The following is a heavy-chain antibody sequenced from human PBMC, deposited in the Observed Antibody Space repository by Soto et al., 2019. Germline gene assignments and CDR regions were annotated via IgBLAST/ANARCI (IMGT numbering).Heavy chain of an antibody. D-gene: IGHD2-21*02. CDR3: AKASYCGGDCYSGGAFDY. J-gene: IGHJ4*02. CDR2: ISGSGGST. V-gene: IGHV3-23*01. Sequence: GGSLRLSCAASGFTFSSYAMSWVRQAPGKGLEWVSAISGSGGSTYYADSVKGRFTISRDNSKNTLYLQMNSLRAEDTAVYYCAKASYCGGDCYSGGAFDYGGQGTLVTVSS. CDR1: GFTFSSYA.